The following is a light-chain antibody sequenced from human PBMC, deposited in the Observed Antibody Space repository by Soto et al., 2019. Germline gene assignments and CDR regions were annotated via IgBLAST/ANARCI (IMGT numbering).Light chain of an antibody. Sequence: QSVLTQPPSASGSPGQSVTISCTGTSSDIGAYNYVSWYQQHPGKAPKLMLYEVSKRPSGVPDRFSGSKSGNTASLTVSGLQPDDEADYYCSSYAVSNNLLFGGGTKLTVL. CDR2: EVS. CDR1: SSDIGAYNY. V-gene: IGLV2-8*01. CDR3: SSYAVSNNLL. J-gene: IGLJ2*01.